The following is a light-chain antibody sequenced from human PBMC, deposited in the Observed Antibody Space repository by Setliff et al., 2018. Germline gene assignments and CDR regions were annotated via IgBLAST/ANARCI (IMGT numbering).Light chain of an antibody. CDR2: KAS. Sequence: DIKLTQSPSTLSASVGDRVTITCRHSQSISSWLAWYQQKPGNAPKLPIYKASSLETGVPSRFRGSGSGTEFTLNISSLQPDDFATYYCQQYKSYPFTFGGGTQVDNK. J-gene: IGKJ4*01. CDR3: QQYKSYPFT. V-gene: IGKV1-5*03. CDR1: QSISSW.